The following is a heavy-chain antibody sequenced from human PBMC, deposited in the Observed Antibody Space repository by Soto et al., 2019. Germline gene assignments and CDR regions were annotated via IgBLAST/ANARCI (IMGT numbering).Heavy chain of an antibody. CDR3: ARDQGWELDYYYYGMDV. D-gene: IGHD1-26*01. J-gene: IGHJ6*02. V-gene: IGHV3-33*01. CDR2: IGYDGSNK. Sequence: PGGSLRLSCAASGFTFSSYGMHWVRQAPGKGLEWVAVIGYDGSNKYYADSVKGRFTISRDNSKNTLYLQMNSLRAEDTAVYYCARDQGWELDYYYYGMDVWGQGTTVTVSS. CDR1: GFTFSSYG.